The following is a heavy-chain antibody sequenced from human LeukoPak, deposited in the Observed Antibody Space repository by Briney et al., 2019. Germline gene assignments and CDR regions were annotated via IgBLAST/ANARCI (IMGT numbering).Heavy chain of an antibody. Sequence: GGSLRLSCAASGFTFSSYGMHWVRQAPGKGLEWVAVISYDGSNKYYADSVKGRFTISRDNSKNTLYLQMNSLRAEDTAVYYCAKGSGYSYGPFDYWGQGTLVTVSS. CDR2: ISYDGSNK. CDR1: GFTFSSYG. D-gene: IGHD5-18*01. V-gene: IGHV3-30*18. J-gene: IGHJ4*02. CDR3: AKGSGYSYGPFDY.